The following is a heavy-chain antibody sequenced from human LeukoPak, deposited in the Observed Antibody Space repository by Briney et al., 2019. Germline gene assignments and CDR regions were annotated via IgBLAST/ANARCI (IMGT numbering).Heavy chain of an antibody. CDR3: ARESKAVAGTFDY. Sequence: SETLSLTCTVSGGSISGYYWSWIRQPPGKGLEWIEYITYSGSTNYNPSLKSRVTMSVDTSKKQFSLKVSSVSAADTAIYYCARESKAVAGTFDYWGQGTLVTVSS. CDR1: GGSISGYY. V-gene: IGHV4-59*12. D-gene: IGHD6-19*01. J-gene: IGHJ4*02. CDR2: ITYSGST.